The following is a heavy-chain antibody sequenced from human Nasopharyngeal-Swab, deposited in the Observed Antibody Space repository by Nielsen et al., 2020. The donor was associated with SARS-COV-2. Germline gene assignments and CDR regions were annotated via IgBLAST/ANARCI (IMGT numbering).Heavy chain of an antibody. CDR3: ARLGTESYHYYSLDV. CDR1: GFTFSMYS. J-gene: IGHJ6*02. V-gene: IGHV3-21*01. Sequence: GALKISCATSGFTFSMYSMYWVRQAPGKGLEWVSSISSSSNYIYYGDSVKGRFTISRDNTQKSLYLEMNSLRVEDTAVYYCARLGTESYHYYSLDVWGQGTTVTVSS. CDR2: ISSSSNYI. D-gene: IGHD1-1*01.